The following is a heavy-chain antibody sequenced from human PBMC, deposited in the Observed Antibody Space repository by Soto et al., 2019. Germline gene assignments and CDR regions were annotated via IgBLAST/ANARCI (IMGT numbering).Heavy chain of an antibody. CDR2: IYHSGST. Sequence: PSETLSLTCAVSGGSISSGGYSWSWIRQPPGKGLEWIGYIYHSGSTYYNPSLKSRVTISVDRSKNQFSLKLSSVTAADTAVYYCAKVAPNGRAFDIWGQGTMVTVSS. D-gene: IGHD2-8*01. V-gene: IGHV4-30-2*01. CDR3: AKVAPNGRAFDI. CDR1: GGSISSGGYS. J-gene: IGHJ3*02.